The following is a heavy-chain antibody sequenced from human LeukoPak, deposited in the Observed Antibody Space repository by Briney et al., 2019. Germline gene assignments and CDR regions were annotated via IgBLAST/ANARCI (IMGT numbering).Heavy chain of an antibody. V-gene: IGHV3-23*01. Sequence: GGSLRLSCSASGFIFRHYAVNWVRQSPGKGLEWVSGISGSGDSTYYADSVKGRFTVSRDNSKNILYLQMNSLTAADTAVYFCAKALGDWPTTLDYWGRGTLVTVSS. CDR3: AKALGDWPTTLDY. D-gene: IGHD3-16*01. CDR1: GFIFRHYA. J-gene: IGHJ4*02. CDR2: ISGSGDST.